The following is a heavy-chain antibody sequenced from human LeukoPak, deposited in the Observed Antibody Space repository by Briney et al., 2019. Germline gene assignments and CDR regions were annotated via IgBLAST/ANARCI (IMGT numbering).Heavy chain of an antibody. CDR2: IRYDGSNK. D-gene: IGHD2-2*01. J-gene: IGHJ4*02. Sequence: SGGSLRLSCAASGFTFSSYGMHWVRQAPGKGLEWVAFIRYDGSNKYYADSVKGRFTISGDNSKNTLYLQMNSLRAEDTAVYYCAKSIVVVPAARNYYFDYWGQGTLVTVSS. CDR1: GFTFSSYG. V-gene: IGHV3-30*02. CDR3: AKSIVVVPAARNYYFDY.